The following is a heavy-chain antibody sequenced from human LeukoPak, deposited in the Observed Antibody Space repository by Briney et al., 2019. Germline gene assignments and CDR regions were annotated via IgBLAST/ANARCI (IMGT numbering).Heavy chain of an antibody. J-gene: IGHJ6*02. CDR1: GFTFSSYG. CDR2: IWHDGSNK. D-gene: IGHD3-9*01. CDR3: AKEADYDILTGSTLSPFNPGLGMDV. Sequence: GGSLRLSCAASGFTFSSYGMHWVRQAPGKGLEWVAVIWHDGSNKYYADSVKGRFIISRDNSKNTLYLQMNSLRAEDTAVYYCAKEADYDILTGSTLSPFNPGLGMDVWGQGTTVTVSS. V-gene: IGHV3-30*02.